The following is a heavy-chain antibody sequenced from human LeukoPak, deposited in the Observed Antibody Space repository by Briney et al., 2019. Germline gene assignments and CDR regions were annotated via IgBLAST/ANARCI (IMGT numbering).Heavy chain of an antibody. D-gene: IGHD1-26*01. CDR1: GFTVSSYA. CDR3: AKERDSGSYAAGD. Sequence: GASLRLSCAASGFTVSSYAMSWVRQAPGKGLEWVSVISGSGGSTYYADSVKGRFTISRDNSKNTLYLQMNSLRAEDTAVFYCAKERDSGSYAAGDWGQGTLVTVSS. CDR2: ISGSGGST. V-gene: IGHV3-23*01. J-gene: IGHJ4*02.